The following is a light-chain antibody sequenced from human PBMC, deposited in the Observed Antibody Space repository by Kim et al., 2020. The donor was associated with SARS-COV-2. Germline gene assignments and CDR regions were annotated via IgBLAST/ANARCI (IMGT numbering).Light chain of an antibody. Sequence: VSPVTTASVTCCGDRLGDKYACWYQQKPGQSPVLVIYQDSKRPSGIPERFSGSNSGNTATLTISGTQAMDEADYYCQAWDSSTAVFGGGTQLTVL. CDR2: QDS. CDR3: QAWDSSTAV. CDR1: RLGDKY. V-gene: IGLV3-1*01. J-gene: IGLJ3*02.